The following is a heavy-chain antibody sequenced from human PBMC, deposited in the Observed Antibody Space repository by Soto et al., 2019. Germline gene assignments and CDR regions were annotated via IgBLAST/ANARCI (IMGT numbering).Heavy chain of an antibody. J-gene: IGHJ6*02. CDR3: ARVPRHCTNGVCTNYYGMDV. CDR1: GDSFSGYF. Sequence: LSLTCDVSGDSFSGYFCNWVRQAPGKGLEWVAVISYDGSNKYYADSVKGRFTISRDNSKNTLYLQMNSLRAEDTAVYYCARVPRHCTNGVCTNYYGMDVWGQGTTVTVSS. D-gene: IGHD2-8*01. CDR2: ISYDGSNK. V-gene: IGHV3-30-3*01.